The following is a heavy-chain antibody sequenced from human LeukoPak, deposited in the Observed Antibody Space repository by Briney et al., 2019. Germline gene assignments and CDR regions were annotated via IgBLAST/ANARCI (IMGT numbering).Heavy chain of an antibody. CDR1: GFTFSSYA. D-gene: IGHD3-10*01. J-gene: IGHJ4*02. CDR2: ISGSGGST. Sequence: GGSLRLSCAASGFTFSSYAMSWVRQAPGKGLEWVSAISGSGGSTYYADSVKGRFTISRDNSKNTLYLQMNSLRAEDTAVCYCAKVAYYGSGSYSTDFDYWGQGTLVTVSS. V-gene: IGHV3-23*01. CDR3: AKVAYYGSGSYSTDFDY.